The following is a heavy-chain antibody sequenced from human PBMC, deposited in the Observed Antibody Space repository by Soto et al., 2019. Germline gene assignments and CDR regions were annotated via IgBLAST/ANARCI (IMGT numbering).Heavy chain of an antibody. J-gene: IGHJ6*02. V-gene: IGHV3-21*01. CDR2: ISSSSSYI. D-gene: IGHD6-13*01. CDR1: GFTFSSYS. CDR3: ARSGSSSWTRDYYGMDV. Sequence: GGSLRLSCAASGFTFSSYSMNWVRQAPGKGLEWVSSISSSSSYIYYADSVKGRFTISRDNAKNSLYLQMNSLRAEDTAVYYCARSGSSSWTRDYYGMDVWGQGTTVTVSS.